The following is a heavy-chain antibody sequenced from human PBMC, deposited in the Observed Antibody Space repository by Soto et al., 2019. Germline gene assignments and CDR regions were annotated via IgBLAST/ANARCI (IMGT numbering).Heavy chain of an antibody. CDR2: ISSSSSTI. CDR1: GCTFSSYS. D-gene: IGHD1-26*01. CDR3: AGEGGSLTLIDP. V-gene: IGHV3-48*02. Sequence: EVHLVESGGGLVQPGGSLRLSCAASGCTFSSYSMNWVRQAPGKGLEWVSYISSSSSTIYYAYSVKGRFTISSDNAKNPLDLQRNCMRDEYTAVYYWAGEGGSLTLIDPWGQGTMVTVSS. J-gene: IGHJ5*02.